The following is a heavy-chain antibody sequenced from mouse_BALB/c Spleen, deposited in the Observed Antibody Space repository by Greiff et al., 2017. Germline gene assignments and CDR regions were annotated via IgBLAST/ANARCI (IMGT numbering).Heavy chain of an antibody. V-gene: IGHV1-69*02. CDR3: ARPRGRRAMDY. D-gene: IGHD3-3*01. CDR1: GYTFTSYW. CDR2: IDPSDSYT. J-gene: IGHJ4*01. Sequence: QVQLQQPGAELVKPGASVKLSCKASGYTFTSYWMHWVKQRPGQGLEWIGEIDPSDSYTNYNQKFKGKATLTVDKSSSTAYMQLSSLTSEDSAVYYCARPRGRRAMDYWGQGTSVTVSS.